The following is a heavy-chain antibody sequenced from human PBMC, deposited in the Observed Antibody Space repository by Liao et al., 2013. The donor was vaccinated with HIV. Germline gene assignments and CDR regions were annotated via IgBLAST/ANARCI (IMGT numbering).Heavy chain of an antibody. J-gene: IGHJ6*03. V-gene: IGHV4-61*02. Sequence: QVQLQESGPGLVKPSQTLSLTCTVSGGSITSGSYYWNWIRQPAGKGLEWIGRIYTSGSTNYNPSLKSRVTISVDTSKNHFSLRLTSVTAADTAVYYCARVGMTTITGYYYYIDVWGKGTTVTVSS. D-gene: IGHD5-24*01. CDR1: GGSITSGSYY. CDR3: ARVGMTTITGYYYYIDV. CDR2: IYTSGST.